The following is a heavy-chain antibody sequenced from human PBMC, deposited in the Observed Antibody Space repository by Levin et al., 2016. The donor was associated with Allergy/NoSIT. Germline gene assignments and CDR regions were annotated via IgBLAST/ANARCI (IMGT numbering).Heavy chain of an antibody. CDR1: GYTFTSYA. J-gene: IGHJ6*02. CDR3: ARWWIGPGTYYYDSSGDYYYGMDV. CDR2: INAGNGNT. V-gene: IGHV1-3*01. Sequence: ASVKVSCKASGYTFTSYAMHWVRQAPGQRLEWMGWINAGNGNTKYSQKFQGRVTITRDTSASTAYMELSSLRSEDTAVYYCARWWIGPGTYYYDSSGDYYYGMDVWGQGTTVTVSS. D-gene: IGHD3-22*01.